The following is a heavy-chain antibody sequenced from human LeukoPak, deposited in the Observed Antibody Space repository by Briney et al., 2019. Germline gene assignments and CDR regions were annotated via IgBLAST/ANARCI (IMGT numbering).Heavy chain of an antibody. J-gene: IGHJ4*02. CDR3: ARDMYSGYDPSGIYDY. D-gene: IGHD5-12*01. CDR2: IYHSGST. Sequence: PSETLSLTCAVSDYSISSGYYWGCIRQPPGKGLEWIGSIYHSGSTYYNPSLKSRVTISVDTSKNQFSLKLSSVTAADTAVYYCARDMYSGYDPSGIYDYWGQGTLVTVSS. CDR1: DYSISSGYY. V-gene: IGHV4-38-2*02.